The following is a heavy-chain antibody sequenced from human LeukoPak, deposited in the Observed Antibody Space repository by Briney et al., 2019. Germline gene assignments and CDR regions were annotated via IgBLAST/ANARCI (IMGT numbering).Heavy chain of an antibody. CDR2: IIPIFGTA. Sequence: GSSVKVSCKASGGTFSSYAISWVRQAPGQGLEWMGGIIPIFGTANYAQKFQGRVTITADESTSTAYMEPSSLRSEDTAVYYCARDHYYYDSSGYSPYFDYWGQGTLVTVSS. J-gene: IGHJ4*02. CDR1: GGTFSSYA. V-gene: IGHV1-69*01. D-gene: IGHD3-22*01. CDR3: ARDHYYYDSSGYSPYFDY.